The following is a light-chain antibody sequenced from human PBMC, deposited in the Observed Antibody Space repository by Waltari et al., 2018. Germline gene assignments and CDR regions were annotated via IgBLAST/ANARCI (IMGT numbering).Light chain of an antibody. J-gene: IGLJ3*02. V-gene: IGLV1-40*01. CDR3: KSCDSNVRGGVV. CDR1: SSNIGAGHD. Sequence: QSILTQPTSVSGAPGQRVTISCTGSSSNIGAGHDVHWYQAFPGTAPKRLIYGNNNRPSGVPDRVSGSKAGSAADRAIKGLQAEDEADYYCKSCDSNVRGGVVFGGGTKVTVL. CDR2: GNN.